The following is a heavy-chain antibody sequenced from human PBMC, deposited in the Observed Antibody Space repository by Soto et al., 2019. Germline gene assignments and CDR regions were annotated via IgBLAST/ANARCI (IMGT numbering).Heavy chain of an antibody. D-gene: IGHD5-18*01. J-gene: IGHJ4*02. CDR1: GRTLTDLS. V-gene: IGHV1-24*01. CDR2: IDPEDGEA. CDR3: ATGGYGPGY. Sequence: ASVKVSCKVSGRTLTDLSIHWVRQVPGKGLEWMGGIDPEDGEATYAQNLQGRVTMTEDTSTDTAYMQLNSLKSEDTAVYFCATGGYGPGYWGQGTLVTVSS.